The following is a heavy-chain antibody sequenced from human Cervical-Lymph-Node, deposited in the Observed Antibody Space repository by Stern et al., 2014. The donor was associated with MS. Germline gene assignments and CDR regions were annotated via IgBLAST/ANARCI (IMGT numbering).Heavy chain of an antibody. CDR1: GSTFSSYV. J-gene: IGHJ4*02. V-gene: IGHV1-69*06. CDR2: IIPIFGTT. CDR3: GGGPPATDY. Sequence: VQLVESGAEVKKPGSSVKVSCKASGSTFSSYVINWVRQAPGQGLEWMGGIIPIFGTTNYAQKFQGRVTINADKSTSTAKMESNSLRSEDTAFFFCGGGPPATDYWGQGTLVTVSS. D-gene: IGHD3-16*01.